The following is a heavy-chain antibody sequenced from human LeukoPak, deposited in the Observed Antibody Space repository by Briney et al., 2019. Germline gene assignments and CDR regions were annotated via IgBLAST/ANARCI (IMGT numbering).Heavy chain of an antibody. CDR2: MNPNSGNT. CDR1: GYTFTSYD. J-gene: IGHJ5*02. Sequence: ASVKVSCKASGYTFTSYDINWVRQATGQGLEWMGWMNPNSGNTGYAQKFQGRVTMTRNTSISTAYMELSSLRSEDTAVYYCARRSRSGSYYRDYLWFDPWGQGTLVTVSP. CDR3: ARRSRSGSYYRDYLWFDP. D-gene: IGHD3-10*01. V-gene: IGHV1-8*01.